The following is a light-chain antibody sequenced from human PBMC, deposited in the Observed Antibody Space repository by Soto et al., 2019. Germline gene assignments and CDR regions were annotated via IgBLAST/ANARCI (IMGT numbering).Light chain of an antibody. CDR3: QQSYSTPIT. CDR1: QSISGY. J-gene: IGKJ5*01. V-gene: IGKV1-39*01. Sequence: DIPLTLSPSSLSASVGDRVNITCRASQSISGYLNWYQQKPGKAPNLLIDAATSLQSGVPSRFSGSGSGTDFTLTIISLHPEDFATYYCQQSYSTPITFGQGTRREIK. CDR2: AAT.